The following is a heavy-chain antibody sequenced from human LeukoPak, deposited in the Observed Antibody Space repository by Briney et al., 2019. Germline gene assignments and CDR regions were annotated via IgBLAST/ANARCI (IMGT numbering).Heavy chain of an antibody. CDR2: FDPEDGET. D-gene: IGHD3-16*02. J-gene: IGHJ5*02. V-gene: IGHV1-24*01. CDR1: GYTLTELS. Sequence: ASVKVSCKVSGYTLTELSMHWVRQAPGKGLEWMGGFDPEDGETIYAQKFQGRVTMAEDTSTDTAYMELSSLRSEDTAVYYCATARDDYVWGSYRSVWFDPWGQGTLVTVSS. CDR3: ATARDDYVWGSYRSVWFDP.